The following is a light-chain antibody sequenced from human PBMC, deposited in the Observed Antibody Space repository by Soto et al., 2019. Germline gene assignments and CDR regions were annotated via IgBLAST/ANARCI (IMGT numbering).Light chain of an antibody. Sequence: QSVLTQPPSASGSPGQSVTISCTGTSSDIGGFNYVSWYQQHPGKAPKLMIYEVSERPSGVPDRFSGSKSGNTASLTVSGLQAEDEADYYCSSYAGSNNLGVFGGGTQLTVL. J-gene: IGLJ2*01. V-gene: IGLV2-8*01. CDR1: SSDIGGFNY. CDR3: SSYAGSNNLGV. CDR2: EVS.